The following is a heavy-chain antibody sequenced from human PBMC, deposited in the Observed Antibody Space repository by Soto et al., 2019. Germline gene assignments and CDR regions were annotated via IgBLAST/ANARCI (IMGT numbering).Heavy chain of an antibody. CDR3: ARVPLHKGYYYFYGMDV. D-gene: IGHD4-4*01. Sequence: QVQLVQSGAEVKKPGSSVKVSCKASGDTSTTYGVDWVRQAPGQGREWTGGIIPIFGARNYAQKIRDRVTITADKSTSTVYVEVTCLRSEDTAVYYCARVPLHKGYYYFYGMDVWGQGTTVTVSS. CDR1: GDTSTTYG. V-gene: IGHV1-69*06. CDR2: IIPIFGAR. J-gene: IGHJ6*02.